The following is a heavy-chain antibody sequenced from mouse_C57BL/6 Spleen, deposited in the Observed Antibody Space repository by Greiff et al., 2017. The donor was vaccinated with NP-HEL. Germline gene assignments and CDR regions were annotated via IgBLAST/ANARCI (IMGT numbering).Heavy chain of an antibody. V-gene: IGHV5-6*01. CDR3: ARPYSNYDWFAY. CDR2: ISSGGSYT. J-gene: IGHJ3*01. D-gene: IGHD2-5*01. CDR1: GFTFSSYG. Sequence: EVMLVESGGDLVKPGGSLKLSCAASGFTFSSYGMSWVRQTPDKRLEWVATISSGGSYTYYPDSVKGRFTISRDNAKNTLYLQMSSLKSEDTAMYYCARPYSNYDWFAYWGQGTLVTVSA.